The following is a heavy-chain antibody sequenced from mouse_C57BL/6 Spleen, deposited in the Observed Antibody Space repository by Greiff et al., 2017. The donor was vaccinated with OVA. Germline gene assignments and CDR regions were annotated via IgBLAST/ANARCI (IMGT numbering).Heavy chain of an antibody. CDR3: ARPDHYGSN. V-gene: IGHV1-50*01. J-gene: IGHJ2*01. D-gene: IGHD1-1*01. CDR1: GYTFTSYW. Sequence: QVQLKQPGAELVKPGASVKLSCKASGYTFTSYWMQWVKQRPGQGLEWIGEIDPSDSYTNYNQKFKGKATLTVDTSSSTAYMQLSSLTSEDSAVYYCARPDHYGSNWGQGTTLTVSS. CDR2: IDPSDSYT.